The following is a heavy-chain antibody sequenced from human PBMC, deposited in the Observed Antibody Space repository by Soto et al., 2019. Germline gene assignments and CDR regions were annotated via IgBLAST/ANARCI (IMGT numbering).Heavy chain of an antibody. D-gene: IGHD6-13*01. CDR2: IWYDGSNK. CDR3: ARESRNSAGTNILHENYYYYGMDV. Sequence: PGGSLRLSCAASGFTFSSYGMHWVRQAPGKGLEWVAVIWYDGSNKYYADSVKGRFTISRDNSKNTLYLQMNSLRAEDTAVYYCARESRNSAGTNILHENYYYYGMDVWGQGTTVTVSS. J-gene: IGHJ6*02. CDR1: GFTFSSYG. V-gene: IGHV3-33*01.